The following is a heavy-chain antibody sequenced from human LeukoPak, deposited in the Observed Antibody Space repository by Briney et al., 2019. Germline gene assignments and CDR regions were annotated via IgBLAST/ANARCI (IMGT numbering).Heavy chain of an antibody. CDR2: INPNIGAT. CDR3: AREGGIAARPMDY. J-gene: IGHJ4*02. CDR1: GYTFTGYF. V-gene: IGHV1-2*02. Sequence: ASVKVSCKASGYTFTGYFMHWVRQAPGQGLEWMGWINPNIGATKYAQKFQGRVTMTRDTSTSTVYMELSSLRSEDTAVYYCAREGGIAARPMDYWGQGTLVTVSS. D-gene: IGHD6-6*01.